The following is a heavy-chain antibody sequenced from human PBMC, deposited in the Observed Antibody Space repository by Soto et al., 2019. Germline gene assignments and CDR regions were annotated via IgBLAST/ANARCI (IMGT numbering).Heavy chain of an antibody. J-gene: IGHJ4*02. V-gene: IGHV1-69*12. CDR3: ASGIQLWLRRINNGYSG. CDR2: IIPMFGTA. Sequence: VQLVQSGAEVKKPESSVKVSCKAPGGTFSTYAISWVRQAPGQGLEWMGGIIPMFGTANYAQRFQDRVTITADESTTTVYLELSSLRSEDTAVYFCASGIQLWLRRINNGYSGWGQGTLVTVSS. CDR1: GGTFSTYA. D-gene: IGHD5-18*01.